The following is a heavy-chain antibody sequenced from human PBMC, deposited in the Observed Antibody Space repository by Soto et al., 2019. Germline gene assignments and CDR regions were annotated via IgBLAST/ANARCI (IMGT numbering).Heavy chain of an antibody. Sequence: EVQLVESGGGLVQPGGSLRLSCTASGFTFSSHSMNWVRQAPGKGLEWVSYISSSSSTIYYADSVKGRFTISRDNAKNSLYLQMNSLRAEDTAVYYCAREWDGDGYNSGWFDPWGQGTLVIVSS. CDR3: AREWDGDGYNSGWFDP. V-gene: IGHV3-48*01. CDR1: GFTFSSHS. CDR2: ISSSSSTI. D-gene: IGHD5-12*01. J-gene: IGHJ5*02.